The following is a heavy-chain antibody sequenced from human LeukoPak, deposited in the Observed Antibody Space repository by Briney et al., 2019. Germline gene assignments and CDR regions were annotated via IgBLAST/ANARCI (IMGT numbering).Heavy chain of an antibody. D-gene: IGHD5-24*01. J-gene: IGHJ3*02. CDR2: IIPILGIA. Sequence: SVKVSCKASGGTFSSYAISWVRQAPGQGLEWMGRIIPILGIANYAQKFQGRVTITADKSTSTAYMELSSLRSEDTAVYYCARDSREIGPSTPNAFDIWGQGTMVTVSS. CDR3: ARDSREIGPSTPNAFDI. V-gene: IGHV1-69*04. CDR1: GGTFSSYA.